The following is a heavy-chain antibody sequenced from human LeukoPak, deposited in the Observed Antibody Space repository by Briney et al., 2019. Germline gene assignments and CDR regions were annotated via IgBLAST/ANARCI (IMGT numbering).Heavy chain of an antibody. V-gene: IGHV3-9*01. CDR2: IGWNSGSL. D-gene: IGHD2-15*01. Sequence: PGGSLRLSXAASGFTFDDYAMHWVRQAPGKGLEWVSSIGWNSGSLHYAASVKGRFIISRDNARNSLYLQMNSLRAEDTALYYCARDKGEVVAGNAFDIWGQGTLVTVSS. CDR1: GFTFDDYA. J-gene: IGHJ3*02. CDR3: ARDKGEVVAGNAFDI.